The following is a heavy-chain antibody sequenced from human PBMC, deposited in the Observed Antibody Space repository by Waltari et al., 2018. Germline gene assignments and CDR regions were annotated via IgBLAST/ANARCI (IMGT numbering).Heavy chain of an antibody. V-gene: IGHV1-3*01. D-gene: IGHD5-18*01. CDR2: INGGSGQS. CDR1: GYSFSDYA. Sequence: QVQLVQSGAEGKEPGASVRVSCKASGYSFSDYAIHWVRQAPGQGPEWMGWINGGSGQSKYSQQFQGRVTIIRDTSANTAYMELHRLTSADTAVYYCARDSSGYNYGYGYWG. J-gene: IGHJ4*01. CDR3: ARDSSGYNYGYGY.